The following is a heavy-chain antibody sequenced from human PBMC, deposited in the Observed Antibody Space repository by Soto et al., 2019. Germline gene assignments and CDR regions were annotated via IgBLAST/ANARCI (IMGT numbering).Heavy chain of an antibody. V-gene: IGHV3-23*01. CDR3: AKDPANWNYPIYFDY. CDR1: GFTFSSYA. J-gene: IGHJ4*02. CDR2: ISGSGGST. Sequence: PGGSLRLSCAASGFTFSSYAMSWVRQAPGKGLEWVTAISGSGGSTYYADSVKGRFTISRDNSKNTLYLQMNSLRAEDTAVYYCAKDPANWNYPIYFDYWGQGTLVTVSS. D-gene: IGHD1-7*01.